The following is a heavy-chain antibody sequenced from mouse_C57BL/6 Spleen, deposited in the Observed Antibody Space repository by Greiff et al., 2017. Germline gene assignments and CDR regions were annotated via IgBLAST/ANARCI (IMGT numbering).Heavy chain of an antibody. D-gene: IGHD2-3*01. CDR1: GYAFSSSW. J-gene: IGHJ4*01. CDR2: LYPGDGDT. V-gene: IGHV1-82*01. Sequence: VKLVESGPELVKPGASVKISCKASGYAFSSSWMNWVKQRPGKGLEWIGRLYPGDGDTNYNGKFKGKATLTADKSSSTAYMQLSSLTSEDSAVYFCARGKTRWLPSSMDYWGQGTSVTVSS. CDR3: ARGKTRWLPSSMDY.